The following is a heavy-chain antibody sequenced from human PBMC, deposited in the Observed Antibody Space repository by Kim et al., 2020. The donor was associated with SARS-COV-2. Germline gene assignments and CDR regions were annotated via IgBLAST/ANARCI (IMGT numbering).Heavy chain of an antibody. J-gene: IGHJ3*02. CDR3: ARALIRITMIVVVITRGDAFDI. CDR2: IKQDGSEK. V-gene: IGHV3-7*03. Sequence: GGSLRLSCAASGFTFSSYWMSWVRQAPGKGLEWVANIKQDGSEKYYVDSVKGRFTISRDNAKNSLYLQMNSLRAEDTAVYYCARALIRITMIVVVITRGDAFDIWGQGTMVTVSS. CDR1: GFTFSSYW. D-gene: IGHD3-22*01.